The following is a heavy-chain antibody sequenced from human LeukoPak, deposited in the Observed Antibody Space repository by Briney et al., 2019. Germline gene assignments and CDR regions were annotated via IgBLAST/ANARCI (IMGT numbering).Heavy chain of an antibody. Sequence: QAGGSLRLSCAASGFTFDDYAMHWVRQAPGKGLEWVSGISWNSGSIGYADSVKGRFTISRDNAKNSLYLQMNSLRAEDTALYYCAKGGSSTSSEEELYFDYWGQGTLVTVSS. CDR1: GFTFDDYA. CDR3: AKGGSSTSSEEELYFDY. V-gene: IGHV3-9*01. CDR2: ISWNSGSI. D-gene: IGHD2-2*01. J-gene: IGHJ4*02.